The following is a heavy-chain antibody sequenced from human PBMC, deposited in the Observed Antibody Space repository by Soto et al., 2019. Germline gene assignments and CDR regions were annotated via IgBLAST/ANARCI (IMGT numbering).Heavy chain of an antibody. CDR3: ARDLNSGTYQTAWYFDY. D-gene: IGHD1-26*01. V-gene: IGHV1-46*01. CDR1: GYSFTFYY. Sequence: ASVKVSCKASGYSFTFYYMNWVRQAPGQGLEWMGKINPSRGSTSYPQKFQGRLTMTSDTSTTTVYMELSSLRSDDTAVYYCARDLNSGTYQTAWYFDYWGQGTLVTVSS. CDR2: INPSRGST. J-gene: IGHJ4*02.